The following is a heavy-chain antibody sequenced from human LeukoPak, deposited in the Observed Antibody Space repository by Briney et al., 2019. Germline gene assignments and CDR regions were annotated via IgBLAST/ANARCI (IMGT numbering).Heavy chain of an antibody. J-gene: IGHJ4*02. CDR3: AKSQEPWFGELGGFDY. V-gene: IGHV3-64*02. CDR1: GFTFSSYS. CDR2: ITGNGDNT. Sequence: PGGSLRLSCAASGFTFSSYSMHWVRQAPGKGLEYVSAITGNGDNTYYADSVKGRFTISRDNSKNTLYLQMNSLRAEDTAVYYCAKSQEPWFGELGGFDYWGQGTLVTVSS. D-gene: IGHD3-10*01.